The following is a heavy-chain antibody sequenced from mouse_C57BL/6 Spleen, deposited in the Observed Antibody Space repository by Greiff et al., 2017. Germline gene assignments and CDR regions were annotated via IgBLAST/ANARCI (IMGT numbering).Heavy chain of an antibody. CDR1: GYTFTDYD. CDR2: IDPDTGGT. Sequence: QVQLQQSGAELVRPGASVTLSCKASGYTFTDYDMYWVKQTPVHGLEWIGAIDPDTGGTAYNQKFKGKAILTADKSSSTAYMELRSLTSEDSAVFYCTRGRGNFFYYAMDDWGQGTSVTVAS. V-gene: IGHV1-15*01. D-gene: IGHD2-1*01. CDR3: TRGRGNFFYYAMDD. J-gene: IGHJ4*01.